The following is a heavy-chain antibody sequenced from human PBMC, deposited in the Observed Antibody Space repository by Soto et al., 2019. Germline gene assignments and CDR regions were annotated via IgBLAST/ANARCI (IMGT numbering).Heavy chain of an antibody. CDR2: ITGSGRDT. Sequence: GALRLSCAASGFTFRNNVLSWVRQAPGKGLDWVSGITGSGRDTYYADSVKGRFTISRDNSKNMVFLQMNSLRAEDTALYYCAKNGLDNSPSAIDSWGPGTLVTVSS. CDR1: GFTFRNNV. J-gene: IGHJ4*02. CDR3: AKNGLDNSPSAIDS. V-gene: IGHV3-23*01. D-gene: IGHD2-8*01.